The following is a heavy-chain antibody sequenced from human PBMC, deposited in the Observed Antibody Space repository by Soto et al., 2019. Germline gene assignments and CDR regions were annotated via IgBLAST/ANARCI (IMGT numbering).Heavy chain of an antibody. CDR1: GGSISSYY. CDR2: IYYSGST. Sequence: PSETLSLTCTVSGGSISSYYWSWIRQPPGKGLEWIGYIYYSGSTSYNPPLKSRVTISVDTSKNQFSLKLSSVTAADTAVYYCARDYGDYSGYYFDYWGQGTLVTVSS. V-gene: IGHV4-59*01. J-gene: IGHJ4*02. CDR3: ARDYGDYSGYYFDY. D-gene: IGHD4-17*01.